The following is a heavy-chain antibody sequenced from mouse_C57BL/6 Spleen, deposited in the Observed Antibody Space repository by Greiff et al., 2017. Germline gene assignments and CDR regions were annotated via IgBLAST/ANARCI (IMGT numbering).Heavy chain of an antibody. Sequence: EVQLQQSGPELVKPGASVKISCKASGYTFTDYYMNWVKQSHGKSLEWIGDINPNNGGTSYNQKFKGKATLTVDKSSSTAYMELRSLTSEDSAVYYCARKPKGGYYAMDYWGQGTSVTVSS. J-gene: IGHJ4*01. CDR3: ARKPKGGYYAMDY. CDR2: INPNNGGT. CDR1: GYTFTDYY. V-gene: IGHV1-26*01.